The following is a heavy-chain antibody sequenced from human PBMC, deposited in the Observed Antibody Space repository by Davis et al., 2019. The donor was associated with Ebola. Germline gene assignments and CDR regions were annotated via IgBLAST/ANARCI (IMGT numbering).Heavy chain of an antibody. J-gene: IGHJ6*02. CDR3: AKEGDSPYYYYGMDV. CDR2: ISSSGSTI. Sequence: PGGSLRLSCAASGFTFSDYYMSWIRQAPGKGLEWVSYISSSGSTIYYADSVKGRFTISRDNAKNSLYLQMNSLRAEDTAVYYCAKEGDSPYYYYGMDVWGQGTTVTVSS. CDR1: GFTFSDYY. V-gene: IGHV3-11*04. D-gene: IGHD2-21*01.